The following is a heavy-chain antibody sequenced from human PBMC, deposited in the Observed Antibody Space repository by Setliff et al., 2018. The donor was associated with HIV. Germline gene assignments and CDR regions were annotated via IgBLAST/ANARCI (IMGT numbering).Heavy chain of an antibody. V-gene: IGHV3-15*01. CDR3: TTENDPLGTAFDY. J-gene: IGHJ4*02. D-gene: IGHD1-1*01. CDR1: GFTFSYAW. Sequence: GSLRLSCAASGFTFSYAWMSWVRQAPGKGLTWIGRIKSKTDAGTTDYAAPVKGRFTILRDDSKDTLYLQMNNLKTEDTAVYFCTTENDPLGTAFDYWGQGTVVTVSS. CDR2: IKSKTDAGTT.